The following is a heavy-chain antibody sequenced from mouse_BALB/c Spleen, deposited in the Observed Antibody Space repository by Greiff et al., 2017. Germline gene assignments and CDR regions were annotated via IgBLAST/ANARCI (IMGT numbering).Heavy chain of an antibody. CDR3: ARKGNYNY. V-gene: IGHV14-3*02. Sequence: VQLKESGAELVKPGASVKLSCTASGFNIKDTYMHWVKQRPEQGLEWIGRIDPANGNTKYDPKFQGKATITADTSSNTAYLQLSSLTSEDTAVYYCARKGNYNYWGQGTTLTVSS. CDR2: IDPANGNT. D-gene: IGHD2-1*01. J-gene: IGHJ2*01. CDR1: GFNIKDTY.